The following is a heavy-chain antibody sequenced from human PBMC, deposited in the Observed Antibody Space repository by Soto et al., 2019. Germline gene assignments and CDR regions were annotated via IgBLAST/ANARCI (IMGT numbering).Heavy chain of an antibody. J-gene: IGHJ5*02. CDR2: IYSGGST. V-gene: IGHV3-53*01. Sequence: PGGSLRLSCAASGFTVSSNYMSWVRQAPGKGLEWVSVIYSGGSTYYADSVKGRFTISRDNSKNTLYLQMNSLRAEDTAVYYCAKTPYYDSFRDWFDPWGQGTLVTVSS. CDR3: AKTPYYDSFRDWFDP. CDR1: GFTVSSNY. D-gene: IGHD3-22*01.